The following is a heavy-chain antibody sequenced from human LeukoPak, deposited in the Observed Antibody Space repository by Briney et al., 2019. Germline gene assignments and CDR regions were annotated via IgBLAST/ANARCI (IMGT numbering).Heavy chain of an antibody. CDR2: IYSGGST. D-gene: IGHD3-22*01. V-gene: IGHV3-66*01. J-gene: IGHJ4*02. CDR1: GFTVSSNY. Sequence: GGSLRLSCAASGFTVSSNYMSWVRQAPGKGLEWVSVIYSGGSTYYADSVKGRFTISRDNSKNTLYLQMNSLRAEDTAVYYCARGDDYYDSSYDYWGQGTLVTVSS. CDR3: ARGDDYYDSSYDY.